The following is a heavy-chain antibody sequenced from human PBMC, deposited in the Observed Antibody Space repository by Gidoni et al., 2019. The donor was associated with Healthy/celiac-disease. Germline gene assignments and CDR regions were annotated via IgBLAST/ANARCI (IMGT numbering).Heavy chain of an antibody. CDR3: ARDRVMALDYYYYGMDV. CDR1: GFTFSSYS. J-gene: IGHJ6*02. Sequence: EVQLVESGGGLVQPGGSLRLSCAASGFTFSSYSMNWVRQAPGKGLEWVSYSSSSSSTIYYADSVKGRFTISRDNAKNSLYLQMNSLRDEDTAVYYCARDRVMALDYYYYGMDVWGQGTTVTVSS. D-gene: IGHD2-8*01. V-gene: IGHV3-48*02. CDR2: SSSSSSTI.